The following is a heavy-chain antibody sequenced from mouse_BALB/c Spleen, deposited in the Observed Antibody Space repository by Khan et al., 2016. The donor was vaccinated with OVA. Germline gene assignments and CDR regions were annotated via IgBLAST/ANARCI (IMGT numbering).Heavy chain of an antibody. CDR3: ERSNYYGRGLYAMDY. D-gene: IGHD1-1*01. CDR1: GYTFTSYW. V-gene: IGHV1S41*01. CDR2: IGPGSGSA. J-gene: IGHJ4*01. Sequence: DLVEPGASVKLSCKASGYTFTSYWINWIKERPGQGLEWIGQIGPGSGSAYYNELFKGKATLTVDTSSSTVYIQLSSLSSEDSAVYFCERSNYYGRGLYAMDYWGQGTSVTVAS.